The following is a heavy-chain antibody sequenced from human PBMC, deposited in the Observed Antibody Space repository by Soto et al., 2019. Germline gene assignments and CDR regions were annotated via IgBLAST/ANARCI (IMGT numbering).Heavy chain of an antibody. D-gene: IGHD3-10*01. CDR3: ASYYYGSGSPS. CDR2: ISYDGSNK. V-gene: IGHV3-30-3*01. CDR1: GFTFSSYA. Sequence: GGSLRLSCAASGFTFSSYAMHWVRQAPGKGLEWVAVISYDGSNKYYADSVKGRFTISRDNSKNTLYLQMNSLRAEDTAVYYCASYYYGSGSPSWGQGTLVTVSS. J-gene: IGHJ4*02.